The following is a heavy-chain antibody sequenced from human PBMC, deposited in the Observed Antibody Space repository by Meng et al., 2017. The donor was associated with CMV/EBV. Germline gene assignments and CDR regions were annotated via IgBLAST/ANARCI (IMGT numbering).Heavy chain of an antibody. CDR1: GGSFRGYY. CDR2: INHSGST. CDR3: ARGDLDY. V-gene: IGHV4-34*01. J-gene: IGHJ4*02. Sequence: SETLSLTCAVYGGSFRGYYWSWIRQPPGKGLEWIGEINHSGSTNYNPSLKSRVTISVDTSKNQFSLKLSSVTAADTAVYYCARGDLDYWGQGTLVTVSS.